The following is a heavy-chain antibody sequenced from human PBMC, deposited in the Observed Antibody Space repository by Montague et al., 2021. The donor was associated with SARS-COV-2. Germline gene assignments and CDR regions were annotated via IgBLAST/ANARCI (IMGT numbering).Heavy chain of an antibody. CDR3: SRGYGLGPYTGYAFDI. J-gene: IGHJ3*02. CDR1: GDSVAGHRRS. V-gene: IGHV6-1*01. D-gene: IGHD3-16*01. Sequence: CAISGDSVAGHRRSSDWITHSPPTELEWVGRTYYRSRRLDHYHVSMTVRISIKADTSENQFSLQLDSVTPEDTSVYYCSRGYGLGPYTGYAFDIWGQGTLVTVSS. CDR2: TYYRSRRLD.